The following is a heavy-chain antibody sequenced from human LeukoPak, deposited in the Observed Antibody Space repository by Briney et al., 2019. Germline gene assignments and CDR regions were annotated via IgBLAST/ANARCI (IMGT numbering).Heavy chain of an antibody. V-gene: IGHV4-34*01. J-gene: IGHJ6*03. CDR3: ARGRQEVSMIVVVMTGVSYYLDV. CDR2: INPNGRI. CDR1: GGSFSGYY. Sequence: PSETLSLTCAVYGGSFSGYYWTWIRQAPGKGLEWIGEINPNGRISYNPSLKSRLTISVDASKNQFSLNLRSLTAADTAVCYCARGRQEVSMIVVVMTGVSYYLDVWGKGTTVTVS. D-gene: IGHD3-22*01.